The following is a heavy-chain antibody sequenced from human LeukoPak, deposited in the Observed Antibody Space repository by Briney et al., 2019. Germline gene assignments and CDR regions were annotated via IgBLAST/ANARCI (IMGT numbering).Heavy chain of an antibody. J-gene: IGHJ4*02. V-gene: IGHV3-23*01. Sequence: GGSLRLSCSASGFTFSSYGMSWVRQAPGKGLEWVSGLSGSGGTTYYADSVKGRFTISRDNSKNTLYLQMNSLRAEDTAVYYCAKDPYYGSGSYEVGFDYWGQGTLVTVSS. CDR1: GFTFSSYG. CDR2: LSGSGGTT. D-gene: IGHD3-10*01. CDR3: AKDPYYGSGSYEVGFDY.